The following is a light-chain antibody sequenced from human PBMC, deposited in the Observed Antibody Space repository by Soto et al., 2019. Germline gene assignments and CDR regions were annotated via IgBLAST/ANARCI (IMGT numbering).Light chain of an antibody. CDR1: QSISSW. J-gene: IGKJ1*01. CDR3: QQYNSYSPWT. CDR2: YAS. Sequence: DIQMTQSPSTLSASVGDRVTITCRASQSISSWLAWYQQKPGKAPKLLIYYASSLESGVPSRFSGSGSGTEFTLTISSLQPDDFATYYCQQYNSYSPWTFGQGTKV. V-gene: IGKV1-5*01.